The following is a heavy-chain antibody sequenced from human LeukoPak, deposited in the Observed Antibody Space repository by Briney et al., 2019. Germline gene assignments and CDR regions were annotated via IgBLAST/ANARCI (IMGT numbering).Heavy chain of an antibody. CDR1: GFTFSSYA. Sequence: GGSLRLSCAASGFTFSSYAMHRVRQAPGRGLEWVAVISYDGSNKYYADSVKGRFTISRDNSKNTLYLQMNSLRAEDTAVYFCAKDGDSSGYYWDSWGQGTLVTVSS. V-gene: IGHV3-30-3*01. CDR2: ISYDGSNK. J-gene: IGHJ4*02. D-gene: IGHD3-22*01. CDR3: AKDGDSSGYYWDS.